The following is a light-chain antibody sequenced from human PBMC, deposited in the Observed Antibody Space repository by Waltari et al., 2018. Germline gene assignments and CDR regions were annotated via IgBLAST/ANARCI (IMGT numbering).Light chain of an antibody. Sequence: QSALTQPRSVSGPPGQSVTISCTGTSSDVGGSDFPSWYQQHPGKAPKLIMYYVSQRPSGVPDRFSGSKSGNTASLTITGLQAEDEAEYYCCSHAGSDTFWVFGGGTKVTVL. CDR1: SSDVGGSDF. CDR3: CSHAGSDTFWV. J-gene: IGLJ3*02. V-gene: IGLV2-11*01. CDR2: YVS.